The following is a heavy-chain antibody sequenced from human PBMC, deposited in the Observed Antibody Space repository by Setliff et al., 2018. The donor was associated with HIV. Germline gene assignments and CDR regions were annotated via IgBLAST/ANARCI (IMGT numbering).Heavy chain of an antibody. Sequence: GGSLRLSCAASGFTFNKAWMNWVRQAPGKGLEWVGRVKSKRDGGTVDYAAPVKGRFTILVDDSRNTLYLQMNSLKTEDTGVYYCSRGVLQFLEWSSSGDYYYYMDVWGKGTTVTVSS. J-gene: IGHJ6*03. CDR3: SRGVLQFLEWSSSGDYYYYMDV. V-gene: IGHV3-15*07. CDR2: VKSKRDGGTV. D-gene: IGHD3-3*01. CDR1: GFTFNKAW.